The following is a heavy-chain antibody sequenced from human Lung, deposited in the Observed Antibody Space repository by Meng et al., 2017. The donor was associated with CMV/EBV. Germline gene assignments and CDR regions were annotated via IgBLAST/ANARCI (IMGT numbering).Heavy chain of an antibody. V-gene: IGHV3-21*01. CDR1: GFTFSSYS. Sequence: LSLTCATSGFTFSSYSMNWVRQAPGKGLEWVSFISSTSRYIFYADSVKGRFTISRDNAKNSVYIQMNSLRVEDTAVYYCAGAFRGGYYTNDYWGQGTLVXVSS. D-gene: IGHD3-3*01. J-gene: IGHJ4*02. CDR3: AGAFRGGYYTNDY. CDR2: ISSTSRYI.